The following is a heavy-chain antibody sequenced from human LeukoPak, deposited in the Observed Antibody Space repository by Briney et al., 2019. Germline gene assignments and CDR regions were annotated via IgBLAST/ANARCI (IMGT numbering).Heavy chain of an antibody. CDR1: GFTSSSYS. D-gene: IGHD5-24*01. Sequence: GGSLRLSCAASGFTSSSYSMNWVRQAPGKGLEWVSAITGSAATTFYADSVKGRFTISRDNSKNTLYLQVNSLRAADTAIYYCAKVQEMDTILPPFHYWGQGTLVTVSS. V-gene: IGHV3-23*01. J-gene: IGHJ4*02. CDR2: ITGSAATT. CDR3: AKVQEMDTILPPFHY.